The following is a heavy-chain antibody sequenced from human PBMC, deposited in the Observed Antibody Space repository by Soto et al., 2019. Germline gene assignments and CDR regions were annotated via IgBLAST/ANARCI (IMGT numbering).Heavy chain of an antibody. CDR2: IYSGGST. V-gene: IGHV3-53*01. Sequence: QPVGSLRLSCAASGFTVSSNYMSWVRQAPGKGLEWVSVIYSGGSTYYADSVKGRFTISRDNSKKTLYLQMNSLRAEDTAVYYCARVTYDSSGYNYWGQGTLVTVSS. CDR1: GFTVSSNY. CDR3: ARVTYDSSGYNY. J-gene: IGHJ4*02. D-gene: IGHD3-22*01.